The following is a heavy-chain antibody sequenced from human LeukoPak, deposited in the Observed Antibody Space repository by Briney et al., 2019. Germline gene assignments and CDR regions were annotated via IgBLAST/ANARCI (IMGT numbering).Heavy chain of an antibody. J-gene: IGHJ4*02. CDR2: INPSGGST. CDR3: AGPWPNCSSTSCYIGY. CDR1: GYTFTSYY. Sequence: ASVKVSCKASGYTFTSYYMHWVRQAPGQGLEWMGIINPSGGSTSYAQKFQGRVTMTRDTTTSTVYMELSSRRSEDTAVYYCAGPWPNCSSTSCYIGYWGQGTLVTVSS. V-gene: IGHV1-46*03. D-gene: IGHD2-2*02.